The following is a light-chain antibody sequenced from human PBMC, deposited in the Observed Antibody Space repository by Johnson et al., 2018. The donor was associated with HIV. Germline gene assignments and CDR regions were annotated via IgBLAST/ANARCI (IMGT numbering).Light chain of an antibody. CDR2: DNN. V-gene: IGLV1-51*01. J-gene: IGLJ1*01. CDR1: SSNIGNSY. CDR3: GTWGGV. Sequence: VLTQPPSVSAAPGQKVTISCSGSSSNIGNSYVSWYQQLPGTAPKLLIYDNNKRPSGIPDRFSGSKSGTSATLGITGLQTGDEADYYCGTWGGVFGTGTKVTVL.